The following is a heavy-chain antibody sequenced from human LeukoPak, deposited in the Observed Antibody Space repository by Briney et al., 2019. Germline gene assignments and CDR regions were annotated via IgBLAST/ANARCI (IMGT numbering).Heavy chain of an antibody. CDR3: ARDGAYYDFWSGYPSPTNWFDP. Sequence: GASVKVSCKASGYTFTSYGISWVRQAPGQGLEWMGWISAYNGNTNYAQKLQGRVTMTTDTSTSTAYMELRSLRSEDTAVYYCARDGAYYDFWSGYPSPTNWFDPWGQGTLVTVSS. CDR2: ISAYNGNT. D-gene: IGHD3-3*01. V-gene: IGHV1-18*01. J-gene: IGHJ5*02. CDR1: GYTFTSYG.